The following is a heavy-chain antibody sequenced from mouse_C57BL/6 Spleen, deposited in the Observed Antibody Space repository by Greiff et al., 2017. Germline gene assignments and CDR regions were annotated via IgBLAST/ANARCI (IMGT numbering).Heavy chain of an antibody. V-gene: IGHV2-2*01. CDR1: GFSLTSYG. D-gene: IGHD1-1*01. CDR2: IWSGGST. J-gene: IGHJ2*01. Sequence: VQLQQSGPGLVQPSQSLSITCTVSGFSLTSYGVHWVRQSPGKGLEWLGVIWSGGSTDYNAAFISRLSISKDNSKSQVFFKMNSLQADDTAIYYCARGVYYGSLDYWGQGTTLTVSS. CDR3: ARGVYYGSLDY.